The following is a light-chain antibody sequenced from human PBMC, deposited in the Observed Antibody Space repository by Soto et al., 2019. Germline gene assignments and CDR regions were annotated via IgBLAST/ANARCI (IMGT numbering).Light chain of an antibody. CDR1: QSVNSD. CDR3: QQYNNWPIT. V-gene: IGKV3-15*01. CDR2: DAS. Sequence: IVMTQSQATVPASPGERVTLSCRASQSVNSDLAWYQQTPGQAPRPLIYDASTRAAGVPARFSGSGSGTEFTLTISSLQSEDFAVYYCQQYNNWPITFGGGTKADVK. J-gene: IGKJ4*01.